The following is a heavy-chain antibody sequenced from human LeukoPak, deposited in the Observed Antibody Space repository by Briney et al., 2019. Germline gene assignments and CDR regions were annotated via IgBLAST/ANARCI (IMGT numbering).Heavy chain of an antibody. Sequence: GGSLRLSCAASGFTFSSYSMNWVRQAPGKGLEWVSSISSSSSYIYYADSVKGRFTISRDNAKNSLYLQMNSLRAENTAVYYCARDVYYDFWSGVDCWGQGTLVTVSS. CDR2: ISSSSSYI. J-gene: IGHJ4*02. V-gene: IGHV3-21*01. CDR3: ARDVYYDFWSGVDC. D-gene: IGHD3-3*01. CDR1: GFTFSSYS.